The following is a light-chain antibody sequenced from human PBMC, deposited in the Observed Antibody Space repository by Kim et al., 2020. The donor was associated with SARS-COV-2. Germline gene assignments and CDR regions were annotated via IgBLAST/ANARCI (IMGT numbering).Light chain of an antibody. CDR1: ISNNGSNV. CDR3: AAWDDSLKGSV. CDR2: SND. J-gene: IGLJ3*02. V-gene: IGLV1-44*01. Sequence: GLRVTISCSGSISNNGSNVVNWYQQLPGTAPKLLMYSNDYRPAGVPDRFSGSKSGTSASLAISGLQSEDEADYYCAAWDDSLKGSVFGGGTQLTVL.